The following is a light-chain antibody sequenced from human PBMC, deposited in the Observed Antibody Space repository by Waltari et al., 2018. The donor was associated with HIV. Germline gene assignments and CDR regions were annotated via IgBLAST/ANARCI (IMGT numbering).Light chain of an antibody. CDR3: QQYGSSPLT. CDR2: GAS. J-gene: IGKJ4*01. V-gene: IGKV3-15*01. Sequence: EIVMTQSPATLSVSPGERVTLSCRASQSVSNKLAWYQQKPGQAPRLLIYGASTRATGVPARFSGSGSGTDFTLTISRLEPEDFAVYYCQQYGSSPLTFGGGTKVEIK. CDR1: QSVSNK.